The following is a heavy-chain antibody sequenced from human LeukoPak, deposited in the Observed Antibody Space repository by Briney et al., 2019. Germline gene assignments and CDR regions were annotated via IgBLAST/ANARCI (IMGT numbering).Heavy chain of an antibody. J-gene: IGHJ6*03. CDR3: ARNRLPTVVTPFGYYYYYMDV. V-gene: IGHV4-59*08. Sequence: KPSETLSLTCTVSGGSISSYYWSWLRQPPGKGLEWIGYIYYSGSTNYNPSLKSRVTISVDTSKNQFSLKLSSVTAADTAMYYCARNRLPTVVTPFGYYYYYMDVWGKGTTVTVSS. CDR2: IYYSGST. D-gene: IGHD4-23*01. CDR1: GGSISSYY.